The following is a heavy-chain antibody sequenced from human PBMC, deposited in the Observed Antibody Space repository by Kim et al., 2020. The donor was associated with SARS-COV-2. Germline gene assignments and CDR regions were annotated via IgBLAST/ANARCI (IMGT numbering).Heavy chain of an antibody. D-gene: IGHD4-17*01. Sequence: LKSRVTISVDPSKNQFSLKLSSVTAADTAVYYCARGLTVTTFYYYYGMDVWGQGTTVTVSS. CDR3: ARGLTVTTFYYYYGMDV. J-gene: IGHJ6*02. V-gene: IGHV4-34*01.